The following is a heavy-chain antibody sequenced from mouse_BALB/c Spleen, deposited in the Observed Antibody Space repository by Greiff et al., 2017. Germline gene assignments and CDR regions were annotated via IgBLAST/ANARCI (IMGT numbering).Heavy chain of an antibody. Sequence: VQLQQSGPELVKPGASVTIPCKASGYTFTDYNMDWVKQSHGKSLEWIGDINPNNGGTIYNQKFKGKATLTVDKSSSTAYMELRSLTSEDTAVYYCARRGYDYPWFAYWGQGTLVTVSA. CDR2: INPNNGGT. V-gene: IGHV1-18*01. J-gene: IGHJ3*01. CDR1: GYTFTDYN. CDR3: ARRGYDYPWFAY. D-gene: IGHD2-4*01.